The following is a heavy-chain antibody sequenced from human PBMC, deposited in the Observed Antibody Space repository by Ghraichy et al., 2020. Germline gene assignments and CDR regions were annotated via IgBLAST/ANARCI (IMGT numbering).Heavy chain of an antibody. CDR1: GGTFSSYA. Sequence: SVKVSCKASGGTFSSYAISWVRQAPGQGLEWMGRIIPIFGTANYAQKFQGRVTITADESTSTAYMELSSLRSEDTAVYYCARVAPPSYQLLPYYYYYMDVWGKGTTVTVSS. CDR3: ARVAPPSYQLLPYYYYYMDV. CDR2: IIPIFGTA. D-gene: IGHD2-2*01. J-gene: IGHJ6*03. V-gene: IGHV1-69*13.